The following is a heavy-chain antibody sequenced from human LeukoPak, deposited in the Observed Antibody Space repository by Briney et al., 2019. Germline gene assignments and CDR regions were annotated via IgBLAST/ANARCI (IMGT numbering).Heavy chain of an antibody. Sequence: PGGSLRLSCAASGFTFSSYGMSWVRQAPGKGLEWVSAISGSGGSTYYADSVKGRFTISRDNPKNTLCLQMNSLRAEDTAVYYCAKEIWPTVTTPGHTHFDYWGQGTLVTVSS. J-gene: IGHJ4*02. CDR2: ISGSGGST. D-gene: IGHD4-17*01. V-gene: IGHV3-23*01. CDR1: GFTFSSYG. CDR3: AKEIWPTVTTPGHTHFDY.